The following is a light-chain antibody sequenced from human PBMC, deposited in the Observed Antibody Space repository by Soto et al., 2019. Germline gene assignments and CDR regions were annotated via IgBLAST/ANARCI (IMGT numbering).Light chain of an antibody. V-gene: IGKV3D-15*01. J-gene: IGKJ4*01. CDR1: RSVNIY. CDR2: GAS. CDR3: QQYDDWLRLT. Sequence: EIVMTQSPAPLSASPWAIATLSCRASRSVNIYLAWYQQKPGQAPRLLIFGASSRAPGIPARFSGSGSGTEFNLTISSLQSEDFAVYFCQQYDDWLRLTFGGGTKVDI.